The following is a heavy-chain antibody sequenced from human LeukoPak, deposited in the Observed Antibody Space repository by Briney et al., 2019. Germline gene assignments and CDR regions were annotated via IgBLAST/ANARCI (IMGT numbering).Heavy chain of an antibody. D-gene: IGHD3-22*01. CDR2: ISAYNGNT. CDR1: GYTFTSYG. Sequence: GASVKVSCKASGYTFTSYGISWVRQAPGQGLEWMGWISAYNGNTNYAQKLQGRVTMTTDTSTSTAYMEMRSLRSDDTAVYYCARDAYDSSGYSAPLDYWGQGTLVTVSS. CDR3: ARDAYDSSGYSAPLDY. V-gene: IGHV1-18*01. J-gene: IGHJ4*02.